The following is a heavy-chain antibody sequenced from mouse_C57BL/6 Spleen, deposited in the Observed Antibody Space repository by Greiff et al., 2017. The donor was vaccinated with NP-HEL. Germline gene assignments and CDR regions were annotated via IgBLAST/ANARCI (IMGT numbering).Heavy chain of an antibody. Sequence: VQLQQPGAELVKPGASVKLSCKASGYTFTSYWMHWVKQRPGQGLEWIGMIHPNSGSTNYNEKFKSKATLTVDKSSSTAYMQLSSLTSEDSAVYYCARVNWDCWYFDVWGTGTTVTVSS. J-gene: IGHJ1*03. CDR3: ARVNWDCWYFDV. CDR2: IHPNSGST. CDR1: GYTFTSYW. V-gene: IGHV1-64*01. D-gene: IGHD4-1*01.